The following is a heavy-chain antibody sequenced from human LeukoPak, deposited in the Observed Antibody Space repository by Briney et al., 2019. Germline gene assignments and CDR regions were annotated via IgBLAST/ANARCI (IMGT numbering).Heavy chain of an antibody. CDR2: IHYSGNT. Sequence: SETLSLTCTVSGGSVSRSGYFWGWIPQPPGKGLQWIGNIHYSGNTHYNPSLKSRVTISVDTSQTHFSLKLASVTAADTAVYYCARGILFSGRPTMFGEVANYYMDVWGKGTVVTVSS. CDR3: ARGILFSGRPTMFGEVANYYMDV. CDR1: GGSVSRSGYF. V-gene: IGHV4-39*02. D-gene: IGHD3-3*01. J-gene: IGHJ6*03.